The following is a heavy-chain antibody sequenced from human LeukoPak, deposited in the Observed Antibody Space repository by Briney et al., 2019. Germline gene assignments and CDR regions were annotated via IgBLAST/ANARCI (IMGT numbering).Heavy chain of an antibody. V-gene: IGHV3-7*01. J-gene: IGHJ4*02. Sequence: GGSLRLSCAASGFRFSSYWMSWVRRAPGKGLEWVANIKQDASEKYYVDSVRGRFTISRDNAKTSLYLQMNSLRAEDTAVYYCASGMSTSHYWGQGTLVTVSS. CDR1: GFRFSSYW. D-gene: IGHD3-10*01. CDR3: ASGMSTSHY. CDR2: IKQDASEK.